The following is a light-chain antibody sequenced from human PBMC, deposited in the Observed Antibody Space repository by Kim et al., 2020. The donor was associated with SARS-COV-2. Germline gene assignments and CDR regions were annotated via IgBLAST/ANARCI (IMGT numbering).Light chain of an antibody. CDR2: GAS. J-gene: IGKJ2*01. CDR3: QQDGSSPYT. V-gene: IGKV3-20*01. Sequence: EIVLTQSPGTLSLSPGERATLSCRASQSVSSSYLAWYQQKPGQAPRLLIYGASSRATGIPDRFSGSGSGTDFTLTISRLEPEDFAVYYWQQDGSSPYTFGQGNRREI. CDR1: QSVSSSY.